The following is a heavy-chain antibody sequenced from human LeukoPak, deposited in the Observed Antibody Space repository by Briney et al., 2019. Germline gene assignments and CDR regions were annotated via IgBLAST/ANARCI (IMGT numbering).Heavy chain of an antibody. CDR2: INHSGST. V-gene: IGHV4-34*01. Sequence: SEPLSLTCAVYGGSFRGYYWSWIRQPPGKGLEWIGEINHSGSTNYNPSLKSRATISVDTSKNQFSLKLSSVTAADTAVYYCAATASLNHCGGRAFDIWGQGTMVSVSS. CDR3: AATASLNHCGGRAFDI. J-gene: IGHJ3*02. CDR1: GGSFRGYY. D-gene: IGHD1-14*01.